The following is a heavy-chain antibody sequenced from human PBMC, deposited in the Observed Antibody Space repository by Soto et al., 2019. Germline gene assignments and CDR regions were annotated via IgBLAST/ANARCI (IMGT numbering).Heavy chain of an antibody. CDR1: GGSISSGGYY. CDR3: TRRAYCSGGSCYSGGVIFDY. V-gene: IGHV4-31*03. CDR2: IYYSGST. J-gene: IGHJ4*02. D-gene: IGHD2-15*01. Sequence: QVQLQESGPGLVKPSQTLSLTCTVSGGSISSGGYYWSWIRQHPGKGLEWIGYIYYSGSTYYNPSLKSRVTISVDTSKNQFSLKLSSVTAADTAVSYCTRRAYCSGGSCYSGGVIFDYWGQGTLVTVSS.